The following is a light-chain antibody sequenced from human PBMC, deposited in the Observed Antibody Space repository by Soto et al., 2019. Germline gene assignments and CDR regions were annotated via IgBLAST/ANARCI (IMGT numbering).Light chain of an antibody. CDR3: QQTYSSSWT. Sequence: DIQMTHSPSSLSASVGDSVTITCRASQSVRNYLNWYQHKPGKAPKLLIYGASRLQTGVPSRFSGSGSGTDFTLTVSSLQPEDFATYYCQQTYSSSWTFGQGTKGDIK. V-gene: IGKV1-39*01. CDR2: GAS. CDR1: QSVRNY. J-gene: IGKJ1*01.